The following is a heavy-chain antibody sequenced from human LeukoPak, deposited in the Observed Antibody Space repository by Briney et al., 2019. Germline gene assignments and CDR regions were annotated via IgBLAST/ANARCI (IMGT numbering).Heavy chain of an antibody. Sequence: PGGSLRLSCAASGFTFSSYAMSWVRQAPGKGLEWVSAISGSGGSTYYADSVKGRFTISRDNSKNTLYLQMNSLRAEDTVVYYCAKDRGSGWYQDYYYYGMDVWGQGTTVTVSS. J-gene: IGHJ6*02. CDR2: ISGSGGST. CDR1: GFTFSSYA. D-gene: IGHD6-19*01. CDR3: AKDRGSGWYQDYYYYGMDV. V-gene: IGHV3-23*01.